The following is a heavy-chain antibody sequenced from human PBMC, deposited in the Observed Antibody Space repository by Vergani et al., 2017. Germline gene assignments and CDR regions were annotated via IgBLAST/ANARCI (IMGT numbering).Heavy chain of an antibody. CDR2: IKQDGSEK. J-gene: IGHJ6*02. CDR3: AGDRNYYYYYGMDV. V-gene: IGHV3-7*03. Sequence: EVQLVESGGGLVQPGGSLRLSCAASGFTFSSYWMSWVCQAPRKGLEWVANIKQDGSEKYYVDSVKGRFTIARDNAKNALYLQMNSLRAEDTAVDYCAGDRNYYYYYGMDVWGQGTTVTVSS. CDR1: GFTFSSYW.